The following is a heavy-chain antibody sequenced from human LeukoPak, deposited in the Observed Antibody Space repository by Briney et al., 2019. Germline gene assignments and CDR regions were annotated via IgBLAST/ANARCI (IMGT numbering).Heavy chain of an antibody. V-gene: IGHV1-24*01. CDR1: GYTLTELS. J-gene: IGHJ6*03. CDR3: AVDGSSWGYYYYYMDV. CDR2: FDPEDGET. Sequence: ASVKVSCKVSGYTLTELSMHWVRQAPGKGLEWMGGFDPEDGETIYAQKFQGRVTMTEDTSTDTAYMELSSLRSEDTAVYYCAVDGSSWGYYYYYMDVWGKGTTVTISS. D-gene: IGHD6-13*01.